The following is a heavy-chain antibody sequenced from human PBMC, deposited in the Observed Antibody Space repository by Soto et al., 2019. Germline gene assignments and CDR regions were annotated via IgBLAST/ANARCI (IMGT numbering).Heavy chain of an antibody. J-gene: IGHJ5*02. D-gene: IGHD2-15*01. V-gene: IGHV1-69*06. CDR2: IIPIFGTP. CDR3: ARGLECRGYCLDKPTWFAP. CDR1: GGTFSTYT. Sequence: ASVKVSCEASGGTFSTYTFSWVLQAPGQGLEWMGRIIPIFGTPYYAQKFQGRVTITADKSTSTVYMELSSLRSDDTAVYFCARGLECRGYCLDKPTWFAPWGQGTLVTVSS.